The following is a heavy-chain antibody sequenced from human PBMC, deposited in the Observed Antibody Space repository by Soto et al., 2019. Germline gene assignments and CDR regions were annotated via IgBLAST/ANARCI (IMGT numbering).Heavy chain of an antibody. CDR3: ATGGGRFNYGMAV. CDR1: DNCIRRYY. J-gene: IGHJ6*02. V-gene: IGHV4-59*07. Sequence: SDTLYLICAMSDNCIRRYYWTWIRHPPGKRLEWIGYFYYSGYTNCNPSLNSRVTISVGTSKNQLSLKLSSVTAADTAVYYCATGGGRFNYGMAVWGQGTTVT. CDR2: FYYSGYT. D-gene: IGHD3-10*01.